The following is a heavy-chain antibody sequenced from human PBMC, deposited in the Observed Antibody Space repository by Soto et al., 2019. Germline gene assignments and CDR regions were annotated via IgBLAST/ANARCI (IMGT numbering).Heavy chain of an antibody. D-gene: IGHD2-15*01. CDR3: ARDQPCSGGSCYKRLRRDGAFDI. J-gene: IGHJ3*02. V-gene: IGHV4-59*01. Sequence: QVQLQESGPGLVKPSETLSLTCTVSGGSISSYYWSWIRQPPGKGLEWIGYIYYSGSTNYNPSLKSRVTISVDTSKNQFSLKLSSVTAADTAVYYCARDQPCSGGSCYKRLRRDGAFDIWGQGTMVTVSS. CDR1: GGSISSYY. CDR2: IYYSGST.